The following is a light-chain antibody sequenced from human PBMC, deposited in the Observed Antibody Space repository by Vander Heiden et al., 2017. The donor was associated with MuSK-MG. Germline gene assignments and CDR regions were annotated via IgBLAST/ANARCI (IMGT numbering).Light chain of an antibody. J-gene: IGLJ3*02. CDR3: QVWDSGSDHWV. Sequence: SYVLTQPPSVSVAPGKTARVTCGGNNLGSKSVHWYQQKSGQAPVLLIHFNSDRPSGIPERFTGSNSGNTATLTISRVEAGDEADYYCQVWDSGSDHWVFGGGTKLTVL. CDR2: FNS. CDR1: NLGSKS. V-gene: IGLV3-21*04.